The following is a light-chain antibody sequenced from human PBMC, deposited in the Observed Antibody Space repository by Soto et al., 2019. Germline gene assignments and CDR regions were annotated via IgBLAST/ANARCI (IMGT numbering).Light chain of an antibody. CDR3: QEYINWPSLT. Sequence: EIVLTQSPATLSVSPGERATLSCRASQSVRSNLAWYQQKPGQCPRLLIFGASTRATNIPARFSGSGSGTEFTLTISSLQSEDFAVYYCQEYINWPSLTFGGGTKVDIK. V-gene: IGKV3-15*01. CDR1: QSVRSN. CDR2: GAS. J-gene: IGKJ4*01.